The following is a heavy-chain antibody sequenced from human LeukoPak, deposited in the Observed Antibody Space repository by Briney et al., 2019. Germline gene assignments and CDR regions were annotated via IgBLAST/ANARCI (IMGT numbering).Heavy chain of an antibody. V-gene: IGHV4-39*07. Sequence: PSETLSLTCTVSGGSFSSSSYYWGWIRQPPGKGLEWVGSINYRGSNYHNSSLKSRVTMSIDTSKNQFSLKLSSVTAADTAVYYCARSILRYYFDSSCFYPLYFDYRGQGMLVTVSS. CDR3: ARSILRYYFDSSCFYPLYFDY. CDR2: INYRGSN. CDR1: GGSFSSSSYY. J-gene: IGHJ4*02. D-gene: IGHD3-22*01.